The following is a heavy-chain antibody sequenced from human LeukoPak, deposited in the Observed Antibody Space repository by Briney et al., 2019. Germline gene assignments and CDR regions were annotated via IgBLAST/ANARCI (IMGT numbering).Heavy chain of an antibody. CDR1: GYTLTELS. CDR2: FDPEDGET. CDR3: ARVGVTAATADY. J-gene: IGHJ4*02. Sequence: GASVKVSCKVSGYTLTELSMHWVRQAPGKGLEWMGGFDPEDGETIYAQKFQDRVTMTSDTPTSTVYMELRSLRSEDTAVYFCARVGVTAATADYWGQGTLVTVSS. V-gene: IGHV1-24*01. D-gene: IGHD6-25*01.